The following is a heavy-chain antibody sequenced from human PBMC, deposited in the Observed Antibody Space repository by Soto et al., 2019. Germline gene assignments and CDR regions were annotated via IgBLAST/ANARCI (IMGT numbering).Heavy chain of an antibody. J-gene: IGHJ4*02. CDR3: ARDVDADFRTDFDY. D-gene: IGHD4-17*01. CDR1: GFTFSSYA. CDR2: ISGNGEII. Sequence: GGSLRLSCAASGFTFSSYAMHWVRQAPGKGLEWISYISGNGEIIQYAASARGRFTISRDNAENSVYLEMDRLRAEDTALYYCARDVDADFRTDFDYWGRGTLVTVSS. V-gene: IGHV3-48*03.